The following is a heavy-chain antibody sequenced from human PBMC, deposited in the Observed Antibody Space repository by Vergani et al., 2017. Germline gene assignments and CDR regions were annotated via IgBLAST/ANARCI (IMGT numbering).Heavy chain of an antibody. D-gene: IGHD6-13*01. CDR1: GFTFSSYG. V-gene: IGHV3-30*18. J-gene: IGHJ6*02. Sequence: QVQLVESGGGVVQPGRSLRLSCAASGFTFSSYGMHWVRPAPGKGLEWVAVISYDGSNKYYADSVKGRFTISRDNSKNTLYLQMNSLRAEDTAVYYCAKDGTHYYGMDVWGQGTTVTVSS. CDR2: ISYDGSNK. CDR3: AKDGTHYYGMDV.